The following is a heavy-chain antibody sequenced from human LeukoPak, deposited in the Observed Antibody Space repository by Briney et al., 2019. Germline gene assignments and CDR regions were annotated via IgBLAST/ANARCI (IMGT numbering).Heavy chain of an antibody. V-gene: IGHV3-7*01. Sequence: QPGGSLRLSCAASGFTFNSYWMSWVRQAPGKGLEWVANIKQDGSEKYYVDSVKGRFTISRDNAKNSLYLQINSLRAEDTAVYYCASLDPYCGGECYSFDYWGQGTLVTVSS. CDR3: ASLDPYCGGECYSFDY. J-gene: IGHJ4*02. D-gene: IGHD2-21*01. CDR1: GFTFNSYW. CDR2: IKQDGSEK.